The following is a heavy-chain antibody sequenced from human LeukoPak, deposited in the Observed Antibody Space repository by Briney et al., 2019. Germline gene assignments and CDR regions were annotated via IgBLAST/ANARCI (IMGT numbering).Heavy chain of an antibody. CDR2: INWNGGST. D-gene: IGHD2-2*01. CDR3: AREHWDIVVVPADRALDY. CDR1: GFTFDDYG. J-gene: IGHJ4*02. V-gene: IGHV3-20*04. Sequence: PGGSLRLSCAASGFTFDDYGMSWVRHAPGKGLEWVSGINWNGGSTGYADSVKGRFTISRDNAKNSLYLQMNSLRAEDTALYYCAREHWDIVVVPADRALDYWGQGTLVTVSS.